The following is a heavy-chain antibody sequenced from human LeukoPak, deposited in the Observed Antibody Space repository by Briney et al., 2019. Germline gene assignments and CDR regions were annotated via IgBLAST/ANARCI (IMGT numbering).Heavy chain of an antibody. CDR1: GYTFTDYY. J-gene: IGHJ4*02. CDR2: INPNSGDT. D-gene: IGHD1-26*01. CDR3: TRDDIVGARDFDY. Sequence: ASVKVSCKASGYTFTDYYIHWVRQAPGQGLEWMGWINPNSGDTKSAQKLQGRLTMTRDTSITTVYMDLSRLTSDDTAVYYCTRDDIVGARDFDYWGQGTLVTVSS. V-gene: IGHV1-2*02.